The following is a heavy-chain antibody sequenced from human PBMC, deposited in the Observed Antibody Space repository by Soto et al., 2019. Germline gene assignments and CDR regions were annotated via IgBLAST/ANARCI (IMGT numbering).Heavy chain of an antibody. D-gene: IGHD2-15*01. CDR1: GFTFSSYA. Sequence: ESGGGVVQPGRSLRLSCAASGFTFSSYAMHWVRQAPGKGLEWVAVISYDGSNKYYADSVKGRFTISRDNSKNTLYLQMNSLRAEDTAVYYCARDCSGGSCYEMNYDYYGMDVWGQGTTVTVSS. J-gene: IGHJ6*02. CDR3: ARDCSGGSCYEMNYDYYGMDV. CDR2: ISYDGSNK. V-gene: IGHV3-30-3*01.